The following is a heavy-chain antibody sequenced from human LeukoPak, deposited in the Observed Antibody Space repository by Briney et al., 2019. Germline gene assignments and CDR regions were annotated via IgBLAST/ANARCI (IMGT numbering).Heavy chain of an antibody. Sequence: GGSLRLSCAASGFTFSTYAMSWVRQAPGKGLEWVSGISGSGGGTYYADSVKGRFTISRDNSKNTLYLHMNSLRAEDTAVYYCAKEDYYDSSGYYPFDYWGQRTLVTVSS. V-gene: IGHV3-23*01. CDR3: AKEDYYDSSGYYPFDY. CDR2: ISGSGGGT. CDR1: GFTFSTYA. D-gene: IGHD3-22*01. J-gene: IGHJ4*02.